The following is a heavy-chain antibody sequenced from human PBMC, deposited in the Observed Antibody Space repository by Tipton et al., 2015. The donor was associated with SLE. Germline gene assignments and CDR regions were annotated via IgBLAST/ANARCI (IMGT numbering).Heavy chain of an antibody. Sequence: GLVKPSQTLSLTCAISGDSVSTNSAAWTWIRQSPSRGLEWLGRTYYRSKWYSDYAVSVKSRIIINPATSKNQFSLQLTSVTPEDTAVYYCARVFLYDGFQVWGQGTLVTVSS. CDR3: ARVFLYDGFQV. J-gene: IGHJ1*01. V-gene: IGHV6-1*01. D-gene: IGHD2-2*02. CDR1: GDSVSTNSAA. CDR2: TYYRSKWYS.